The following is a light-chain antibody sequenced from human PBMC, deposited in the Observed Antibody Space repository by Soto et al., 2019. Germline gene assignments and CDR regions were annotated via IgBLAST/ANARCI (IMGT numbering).Light chain of an antibody. CDR3: QQYKSYST. CDR1: QSLHSR. V-gene: IGKV1-5*01. Sequence: DIQLTQSPSTLSASVGDRVTLTCRAAQSLHSRLAWYQHRPGKAPRLLIYDASTSESGVPSRFSGSGSGTEFTLTINNLAPDDAATYICQQYKSYSTFGRGTKV. J-gene: IGKJ1*01. CDR2: DAS.